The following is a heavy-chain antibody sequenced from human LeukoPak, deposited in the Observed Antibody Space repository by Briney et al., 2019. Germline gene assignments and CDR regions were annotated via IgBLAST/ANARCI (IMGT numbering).Heavy chain of an antibody. J-gene: IGHJ3*02. CDR3: ARGIATITQDSFDI. D-gene: IGHD1-14*01. CDR1: GGSISSYY. Sequence: SETLSLTCTVSGGSISSYYWSWIRQPAGKGLEWIGRIYTSGSTNYNPSLRSRVTMSVDTSKNQFSLRLRSVTAADTALYYCARGIATITQDSFDIWGLGTMVTLSS. V-gene: IGHV4-4*07. CDR2: IYTSGST.